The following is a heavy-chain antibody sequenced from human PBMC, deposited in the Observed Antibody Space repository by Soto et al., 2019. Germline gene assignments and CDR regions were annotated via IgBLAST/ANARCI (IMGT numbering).Heavy chain of an antibody. D-gene: IGHD4-17*01. V-gene: IGHV2-5*02. Sequence: QITLKGSGPTLVKPAQTLTLTCTFSGFSLSTSGVGVGWIRQPPGKALEWLALIYWDDDKRYSPSLKSKLTSTKDTSKNQVILTMNNLDPVDTATYYCAHSDDYGDYAKWFDPWGQGTLVTVSS. CDR3: AHSDDYGDYAKWFDP. J-gene: IGHJ5*02. CDR2: IYWDDDK. CDR1: GFSLSTSGVG.